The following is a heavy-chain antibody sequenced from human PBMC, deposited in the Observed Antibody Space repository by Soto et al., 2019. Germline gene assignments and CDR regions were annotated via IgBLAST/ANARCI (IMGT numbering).Heavy chain of an antibody. CDR2: ISTSGGST. D-gene: IGHD4-4*01. Sequence: GGSLRLSCAASGFTFSSYAMSWVRQAPGRGLEWVSAISTSGGSTYYADSVKGRFTISRDNSRNTLYLQMNSLRAEDTAVYYCAKRTTTTTTVDHWGQGTLVTVSS. J-gene: IGHJ4*02. CDR3: AKRTTTTTTVDH. V-gene: IGHV3-23*01. CDR1: GFTFSSYA.